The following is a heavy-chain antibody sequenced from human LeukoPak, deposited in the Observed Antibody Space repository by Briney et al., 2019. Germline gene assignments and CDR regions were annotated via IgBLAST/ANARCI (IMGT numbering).Heavy chain of an antibody. CDR3: ARRGGESGMAIEA. CDR2: ISAYNGNT. Sequence: ASVKVSCKASGYTFTSYGISWVRQAPGQGLEWMGWISAYNGNTNYAQKFQGRVTMTRDTSTSTVYMELSSLRSEDTAVYYCARRGGESGMAIEAWGQGTLVTVSS. CDR1: GYTFTSYG. V-gene: IGHV1-18*01. J-gene: IGHJ5*02. D-gene: IGHD5-24*01.